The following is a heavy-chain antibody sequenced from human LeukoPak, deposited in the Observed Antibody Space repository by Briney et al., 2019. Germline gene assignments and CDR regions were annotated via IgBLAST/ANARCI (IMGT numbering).Heavy chain of an antibody. V-gene: IGHV4-4*02. CDR1: GGSISSSNW. CDR3: ASGKPAVAGTGFDY. Sequence: SETLSLTCAVSGGSISSSNWWSWVRQPPGKGLEWIGEIYHSGSTNYNPSLKSRVTISVDKSKNQFPLKLSSVTAADTAVYYCASGKPAVAGTGFDYWGQGTLVTVSS. J-gene: IGHJ4*02. D-gene: IGHD6-19*01. CDR2: IYHSGST.